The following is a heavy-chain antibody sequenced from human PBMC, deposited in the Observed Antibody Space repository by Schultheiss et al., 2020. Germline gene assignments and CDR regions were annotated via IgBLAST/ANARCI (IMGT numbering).Heavy chain of an antibody. CDR3: ARRMGVGATAFDY. V-gene: IGHV5-51*01. CDR2: IYPGDSDT. D-gene: IGHD1-26*01. J-gene: IGHJ4*02. Sequence: GESLKIPCKGSGYSFTTYWIGWVRQMPGKGLEWMGSIYPGDSDTRNSPSFQGQVTISADKSISTAYLQWSSLKASDTAMYYCARRMGVGATAFDYWGQGTLVTVSS. CDR1: GYSFTTYW.